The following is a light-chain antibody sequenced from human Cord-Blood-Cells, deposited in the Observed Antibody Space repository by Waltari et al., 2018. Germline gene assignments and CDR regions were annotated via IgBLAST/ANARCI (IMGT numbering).Light chain of an antibody. V-gene: IGKV4-1*01. CDR1: HSFLYSSNNKNN. CDR3: QQYYSTPPT. J-gene: IGKJ1*01. CDR2: WAA. Sequence: DIVMTQSPDLPAVSMGEKAAINFKSSHSFLYSSNNKNNLAWYQQKPGQPPKMLIYWAATRESGVPDRFSGSGSGTDSTLTISSLQSEDVAVYYCQQYYSTPPTFGQGTKVEIK.